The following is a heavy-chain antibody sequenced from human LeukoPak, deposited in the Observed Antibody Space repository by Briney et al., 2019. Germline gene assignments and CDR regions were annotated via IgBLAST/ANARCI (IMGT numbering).Heavy chain of an antibody. CDR2: IYYSGIT. D-gene: IGHD5-24*01. CDR1: GGSISTYY. Sequence: SETLSLTCSVSGGSISTYYWNWIRQPPGKGLEWIGYIYYSGITDYNPSLKSRVTISVVTSKNQFSLNLSSVTAADTAIYYCAREGDGFNDAFDFWGPGTVVTVSS. CDR3: AREGDGFNDAFDF. J-gene: IGHJ3*01. V-gene: IGHV4-59*01.